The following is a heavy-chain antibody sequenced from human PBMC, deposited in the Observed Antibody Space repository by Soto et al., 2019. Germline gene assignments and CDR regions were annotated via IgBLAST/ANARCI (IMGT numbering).Heavy chain of an antibody. J-gene: IGHJ4*02. Sequence: SETLSLTCTVSGDSISSSNYFWGWIRQPPGKGLEWIGTIFYSGSTYYNPSLKSRVTISVDTSKNQFSLKLTSVTAADTALYYCARRYGWLYFDYWGQGSLVTVSS. V-gene: IGHV4-39*01. CDR1: GDSISSSNYF. CDR3: ARRYGWLYFDY. D-gene: IGHD3-10*01. CDR2: IFYSGST.